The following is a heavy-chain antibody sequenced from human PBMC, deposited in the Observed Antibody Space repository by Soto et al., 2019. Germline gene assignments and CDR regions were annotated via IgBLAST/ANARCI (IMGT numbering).Heavy chain of an antibody. CDR2: ISGSGGST. Sequence: GGSLRLSCAASGFTFSSYAMSWVRQAPGKGLEWVSAISGSGGSTYYADSVKGRFTISRDNSKNTLYLQMNSLRAEDTAVYYCATDYGDYYYYGMDVWGQGTTVTVSS. V-gene: IGHV3-23*01. CDR3: ATDYGDYYYYGMDV. J-gene: IGHJ6*02. CDR1: GFTFSSYA. D-gene: IGHD4-17*01.